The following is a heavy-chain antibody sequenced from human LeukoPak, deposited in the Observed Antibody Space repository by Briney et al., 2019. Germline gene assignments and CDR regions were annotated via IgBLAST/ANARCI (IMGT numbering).Heavy chain of an antibody. CDR1: GFTFSGYA. J-gene: IGHJ5*02. CDR2: ISGSGGST. D-gene: IGHD6-6*01. Sequence: GGSLRLSCAASGFTFSGYAMSWVRQAPGKGLEWVSAISGSGGSTYYADSVKGRFTISRDNSKNTLYLQMNSLRAEDTAVYYCAKDWEAKYSSSIPWFDPWGQGTLVTVSS. CDR3: AKDWEAKYSSSIPWFDP. V-gene: IGHV3-23*01.